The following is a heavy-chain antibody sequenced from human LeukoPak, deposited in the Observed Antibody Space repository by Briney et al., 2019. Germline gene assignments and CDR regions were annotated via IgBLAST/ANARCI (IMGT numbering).Heavy chain of an antibody. CDR1: GFTFDDYA. Sequence: GRSLRLSCAASGFTFDDYAMHWVRQAPGKGLEWVSGISWNSGSIGYADSVKGRFTISRDNAKNSLYLQMNSLRAEDTAVYYCATGQYSSSVDYWGQGTLVTVSS. V-gene: IGHV3-9*01. J-gene: IGHJ4*02. CDR3: ATGQYSSSVDY. CDR2: ISWNSGSI. D-gene: IGHD5-18*01.